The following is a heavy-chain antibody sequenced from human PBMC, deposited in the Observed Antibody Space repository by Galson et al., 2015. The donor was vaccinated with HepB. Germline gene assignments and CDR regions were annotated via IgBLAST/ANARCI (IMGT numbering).Heavy chain of an antibody. D-gene: IGHD3-10*02. Sequence: SVKVSCKASGYTFTSYGISWVRQAPGQGLEWMGWISAYNGNTNYAQKLQGRVTMTTDTSTSTAYMELRSLRSDDTAVYYCARDVRVWGLRDYEAGYYYYGMDVWGQGTTATVSS. CDR3: ARDVRVWGLRDYEAGYYYYGMDV. CDR1: GYTFTSYG. V-gene: IGHV1-18*04. J-gene: IGHJ6*02. CDR2: ISAYNGNT.